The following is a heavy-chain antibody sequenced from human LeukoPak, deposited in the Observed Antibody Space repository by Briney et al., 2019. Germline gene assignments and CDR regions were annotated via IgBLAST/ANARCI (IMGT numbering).Heavy chain of an antibody. Sequence: GGSLRLSCAASGFIFSSYSKNWVRHAPGKGLEWVSSISSTSTYIHYADSLKGRFTISRDNARNSLYLQINSLRVEDTAVYYCARVQRGEMATFDYWGQGTLVTVSS. CDR1: GFIFSSYS. J-gene: IGHJ4*02. CDR3: ARVQRGEMATFDY. D-gene: IGHD5-24*01. CDR2: ISSTSTYI. V-gene: IGHV3-21*01.